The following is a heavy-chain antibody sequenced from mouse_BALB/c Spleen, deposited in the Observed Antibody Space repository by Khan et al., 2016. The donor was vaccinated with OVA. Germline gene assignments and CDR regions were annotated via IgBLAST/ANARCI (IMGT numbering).Heavy chain of an antibody. V-gene: IGHV1-7*01. D-gene: IGHD1-1*02. Sequence: VQLVESGAELAKPGASVKMSCKASGYTFSNYWIPWVKQRPGQGLEWIGYINPSTGYTEYNQNFKDKATLTADKSSSTAYMQLSSLTSEDSAVYYCARWWLRWEFDYWGQGTTLTVSA. J-gene: IGHJ2*01. CDR3: ARWWLRWEFDY. CDR2: INPSTGYT. CDR1: GYTFSNYW.